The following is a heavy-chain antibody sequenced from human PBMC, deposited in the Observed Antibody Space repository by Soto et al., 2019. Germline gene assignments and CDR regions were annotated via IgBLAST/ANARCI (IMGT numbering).Heavy chain of an antibody. CDR3: ATAAGGGGY. D-gene: IGHD3-10*01. CDR1: GFTVSNNY. J-gene: IGHJ4*02. Sequence: EVQLVESGGGLIQPGGSLRLSCAVSGFTVSNNYMSWVRQAPGKGLEGVSVIYSGGYTAYGDSVKGRFTISRDNSKNKQNLKRKSLGAADPALFYRATAAGGGGYWGQGTLVTVSS. CDR2: IYSGGYT. V-gene: IGHV3-53*01.